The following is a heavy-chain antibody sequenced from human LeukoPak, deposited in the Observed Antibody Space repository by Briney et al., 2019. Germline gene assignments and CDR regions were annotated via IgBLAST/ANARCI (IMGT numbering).Heavy chain of an antibody. CDR3: AAGKLWLPCGFDY. CDR2: IYYSGST. D-gene: IGHD5-18*01. Sequence: PSETLSLTCTVSGGSISSYYWSWIRQPPGKGLEWIGYIYYSGSTNYNPSLKSRVTISVDTSKNQFSLKLSSVTAADTAVYYCAAGKLWLPCGFDYWGQGTLVTVSS. V-gene: IGHV4-59*01. CDR1: GGSISSYY. J-gene: IGHJ4*02.